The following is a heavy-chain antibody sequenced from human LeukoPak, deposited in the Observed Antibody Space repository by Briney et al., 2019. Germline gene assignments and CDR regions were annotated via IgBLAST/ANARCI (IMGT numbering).Heavy chain of an antibody. V-gene: IGHV4-61*02. CDR3: ASASIAVAEDV. Sequence: SETLSLTCVVSGGSISSGDYYWNWIRQPAGKGLQWIGRIYTSGTSNYNPSLESRVTISIDTSQNQFSLKLSSVTAADTAVYYCASASIAVAEDVWGKGTTVTISS. J-gene: IGHJ6*04. CDR2: IYTSGTS. D-gene: IGHD6-19*01. CDR1: GGSISSGDYY.